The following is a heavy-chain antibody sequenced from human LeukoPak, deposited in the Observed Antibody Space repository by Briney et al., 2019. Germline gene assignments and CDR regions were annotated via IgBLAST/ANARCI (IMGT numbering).Heavy chain of an antibody. CDR3: ANSEPPSYYYDSSGYSDY. D-gene: IGHD3-22*01. Sequence: PGGSLRLSCAASEFMFSAYSMTWVRQAPGKGLEWVSAISCSGGSTYYADSVKGRFTISRDNSKNTLYLQMNSLRAEDTAVYYCANSEPPSYYYDSSGYSDYWGQGTLVTVSS. J-gene: IGHJ4*02. V-gene: IGHV3-23*01. CDR2: ISCSGGST. CDR1: EFMFSAYS.